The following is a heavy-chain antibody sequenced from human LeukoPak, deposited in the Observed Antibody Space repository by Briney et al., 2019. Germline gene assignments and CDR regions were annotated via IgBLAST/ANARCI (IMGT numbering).Heavy chain of an antibody. CDR1: GGSVSSSSYF. D-gene: IGHD6-19*01. CDR2: LYYSGST. J-gene: IGHJ2*01. Sequence: SETLSLTRTVSGGSVSSSSYFWGWIRQPPGKGLQWIGSLYYSGSTYYNPSLKSRVTISVDTAKNQFSLKLSSVTAADTAVYYCARDLRAPYSSGWSYPLGGWYFDLWGRGTLVTVSS. CDR3: ARDLRAPYSSGWSYPLGGWYFDL. V-gene: IGHV4-39*07.